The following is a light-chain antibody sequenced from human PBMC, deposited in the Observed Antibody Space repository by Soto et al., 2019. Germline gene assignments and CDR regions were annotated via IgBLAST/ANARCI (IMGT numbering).Light chain of an antibody. Sequence: EIVLTQSPGTLSLSPGERATLSCRASQSVSRTYLAWYQQKPVQAPRLLIYDASNRATGIPARFSGSGSGTDFTLTISSLEPEDFAVYYCQQRSNWPPFAFGQGTRLEIK. CDR2: DAS. CDR3: QQRSNWPPFA. J-gene: IGKJ5*01. V-gene: IGKV3-11*01. CDR1: QSVSRTY.